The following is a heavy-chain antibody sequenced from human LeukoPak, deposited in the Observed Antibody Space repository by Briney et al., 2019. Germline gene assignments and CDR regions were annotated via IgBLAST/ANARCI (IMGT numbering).Heavy chain of an antibody. Sequence: GESLQISCKGSGYSFTSYWIGWVRQLPGKGLEWMGIIYPGDSDTRYSPSFQGQVTISADKSISTAYLQWSSLKASDTAMYYCARCMIFGVHQAYYFDYWGQGTLVTVSS. CDR3: ARCMIFGVHQAYYFDY. D-gene: IGHD3/OR15-3a*01. CDR1: GYSFTSYW. J-gene: IGHJ4*02. V-gene: IGHV5-51*01. CDR2: IYPGDSDT.